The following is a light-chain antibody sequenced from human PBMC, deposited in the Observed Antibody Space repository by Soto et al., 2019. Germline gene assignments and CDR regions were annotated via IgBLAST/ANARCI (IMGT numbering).Light chain of an antibody. J-gene: IGKJ1*01. V-gene: IGKV1-5*01. CDR2: DAS. Sequence: DIQLTQSPSTLSASVGARVTLTCRASQSLSSWLAWYQQKPGKAPKLLIYDASRLESGVPSRFSGSGSGTEFTLTISSLQTDDFATYYCQQYNSYSWTFGQGTKVEIK. CDR3: QQYNSYSWT. CDR1: QSLSSW.